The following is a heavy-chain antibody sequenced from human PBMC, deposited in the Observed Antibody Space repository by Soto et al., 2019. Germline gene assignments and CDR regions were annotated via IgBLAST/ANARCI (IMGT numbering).Heavy chain of an antibody. CDR2: IYWDDDK. J-gene: IGHJ4*02. Sequence: QITLKESGPTLVKPTQTLTLTCTFSGFSLSSTRMAVGWIRQPPGKALEWLALIYWDDDKRYSPFLKSRLTITKDPSKNQGVLTMSNMGPVDTARYYWAHIVVAGLGYYFDYWGQGTLVTVSS. V-gene: IGHV2-5*02. CDR1: GFSLSSTRMA. CDR3: AHIVVAGLGYYFDY. D-gene: IGHD6-19*01.